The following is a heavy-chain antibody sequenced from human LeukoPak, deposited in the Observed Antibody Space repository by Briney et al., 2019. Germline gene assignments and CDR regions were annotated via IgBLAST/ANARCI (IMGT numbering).Heavy chain of an antibody. CDR2: IYYSGST. V-gene: IGHV4-59*01. D-gene: IGHD3-22*01. Sequence: SETLSLTCTVSGGSISYYYWNWIRQPPGKGLEWIGYIYYSGSTNYNPSFKSRVTISVDTSKNQFSLKLSSVTAADTAVYYCASFDSSGSHSFDIWDQGTMVTVSS. CDR3: ASFDSSGSHSFDI. J-gene: IGHJ3*02. CDR1: GGSISYYY.